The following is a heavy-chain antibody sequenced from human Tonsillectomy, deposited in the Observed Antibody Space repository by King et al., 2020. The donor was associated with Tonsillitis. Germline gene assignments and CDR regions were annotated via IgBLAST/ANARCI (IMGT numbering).Heavy chain of an antibody. CDR2: IYTGGST. CDR1: GGSISSGSYY. J-gene: IGHJ4*02. CDR3: AGLPSYYTDSDFEC. Sequence: QLQESGPGLVKPSQTLSLTCTVSGGSISSGSYYWSWIRQPAGKGLEWIGRIYTGGSTNYNPSLKSRVSISVDTSKNQFSLKLSSVTAADTAVYYCAGLPSYYTDSDFECWGQGTLVTVSS. D-gene: IGHD2/OR15-2a*01. V-gene: IGHV4-61*02.